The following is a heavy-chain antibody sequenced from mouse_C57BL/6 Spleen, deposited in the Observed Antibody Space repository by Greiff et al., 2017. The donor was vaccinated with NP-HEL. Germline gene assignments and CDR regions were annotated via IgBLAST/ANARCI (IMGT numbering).Heavy chain of an antibody. J-gene: IGHJ4*01. D-gene: IGHD3-3*01. Sequence: VQRVESGPGLVQPSQSLSITCTVSGFSLTSYGVHWVRQSPGKGLEWLGVIWRGGSTDYNAAFMSRLSITKDNSKSQVFFKMNSLQADDTAIYYCAKNWGDDYAMDYWGQGTSVTVSS. CDR1: GFSLTSYG. V-gene: IGHV2-5*01. CDR2: IWRGGST. CDR3: AKNWGDDYAMDY.